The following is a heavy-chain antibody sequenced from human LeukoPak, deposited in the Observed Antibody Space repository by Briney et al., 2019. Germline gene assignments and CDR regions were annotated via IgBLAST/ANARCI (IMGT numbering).Heavy chain of an antibody. Sequence: PGGSLRLSCAASGFTFSTYAMSWVRQAPGKGLEWVSAISGSGGSTYYAYSVKGRFTISRDNSKNMLYLQMNSLRAEDTGVYYCAKDRSGSGRPYYFDYWGQGTLVTVSS. D-gene: IGHD3-10*01. CDR1: GFTFSTYA. CDR2: ISGSGGST. J-gene: IGHJ4*02. V-gene: IGHV3-23*01. CDR3: AKDRSGSGRPYYFDY.